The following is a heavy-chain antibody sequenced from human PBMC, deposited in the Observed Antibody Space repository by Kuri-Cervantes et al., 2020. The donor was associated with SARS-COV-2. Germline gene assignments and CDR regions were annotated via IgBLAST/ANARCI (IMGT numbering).Heavy chain of an antibody. V-gene: IGHV3-43D*03. CDR1: GFNYLNYA. CDR3: AKDFGYGVGIVDRGVRYYYYMDV. CDR2: ITWDGGTT. J-gene: IGHJ6*03. D-gene: IGHD5-12*01. Sequence: GESLKISCTASGFNYLNYAMHWVRQAPGKGLEWVSLITWDGGTTYYADSVKGRFTISRDNSKNSLYLQMNSLRTEDTALYYCAKDFGYGVGIVDRGVRYYYYMDVWGKGTTVTVSS.